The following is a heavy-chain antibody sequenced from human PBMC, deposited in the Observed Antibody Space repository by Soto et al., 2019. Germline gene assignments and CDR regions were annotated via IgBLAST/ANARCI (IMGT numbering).Heavy chain of an antibody. CDR3: VREYRRVGARDAYDI. CDR1: GFTFSSCA. J-gene: IGHJ3*02. D-gene: IGHD3-10*01. CDR2: IIDSGGST. V-gene: IGHV3-23*01. Sequence: PGGSLRLSCAASGFTFSSCAMGWVRQAPGKGLEWVSDIIDSGGSTYYADSVKGRFTISRDNSKNTLYLQMNSLGVEDTAVYYCVREYRRVGARDAYDIWGQGTMVTVSS.